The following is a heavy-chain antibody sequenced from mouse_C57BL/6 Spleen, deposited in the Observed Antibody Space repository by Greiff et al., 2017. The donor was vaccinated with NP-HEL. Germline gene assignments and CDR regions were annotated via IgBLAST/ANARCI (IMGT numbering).Heavy chain of an antibody. CDR2: IDPSDSYT. J-gene: IGHJ1*03. CDR3: ARLRVITTGVEWYFDV. D-gene: IGHD1-1*01. CDR1: GYTFTSYW. V-gene: IGHV1-69*01. Sequence: VQLQQSGAELVMPGASVKLSCKASGYTFTSYWMHWVKQRPGQGLEWIGEIDPSDSYTNYNQKFKGKSTLTVDKSSSTAYMQLSSLTSVDSAVYYCARLRVITTGVEWYFDVWGTGTTVTVSS.